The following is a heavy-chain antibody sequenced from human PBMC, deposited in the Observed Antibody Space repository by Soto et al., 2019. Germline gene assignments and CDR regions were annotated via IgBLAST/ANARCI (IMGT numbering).Heavy chain of an antibody. D-gene: IGHD3-22*01. J-gene: IGHJ4*02. CDR3: ARAGQDPKGIVVVKYDY. Sequence: SETLSLTCTVSGGSISSSSYYWGWIRQPPGKGLEWIGSIYYSGSTYYNPSLKSRVTISVDTSKNQFSLKLSSVTAADTAVYYCARAGQDPKGIVVVKYDYWGQGTLVTVSS. CDR1: GGSISSSSYY. CDR2: IYYSGST. V-gene: IGHV4-39*01.